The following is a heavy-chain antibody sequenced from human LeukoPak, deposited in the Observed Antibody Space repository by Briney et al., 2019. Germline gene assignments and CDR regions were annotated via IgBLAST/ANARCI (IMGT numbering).Heavy chain of an antibody. CDR1: GGSISSNSYY. CDR3: RRAYYDYVWGSSYFDY. V-gene: IGHV4-39*03. CDR2: IYYSGST. J-gene: IGHJ4*02. Sequence: PSETLSLTCAVSGGSISSNSYYWGWIRQPPGKGLEWIGSIYYSGSTYYNPSLKSRVTISVDTSKNQFSLKLSSVTAADTAVYYCRRAYYDYVWGSSYFDYWGQGTLVTVSS. D-gene: IGHD3-16*01.